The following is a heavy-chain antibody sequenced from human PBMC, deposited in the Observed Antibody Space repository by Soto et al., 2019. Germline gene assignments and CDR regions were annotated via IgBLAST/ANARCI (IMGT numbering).Heavy chain of an antibody. CDR3: ARDIYSGYDL. V-gene: IGHV3-74*01. CDR2: IKSDGSST. J-gene: IGHJ4*02. D-gene: IGHD5-12*01. Sequence: GGSLRLSCAASGFTFSSYWMHWVRQAPGKGLVWVSHIKSDGSSTSYADSVKGRFTISRDNAKNTLYLQMSSLRVEDTAVYYCARDIYSGYDLWGQGTLVTVSS. CDR1: GFTFSSYW.